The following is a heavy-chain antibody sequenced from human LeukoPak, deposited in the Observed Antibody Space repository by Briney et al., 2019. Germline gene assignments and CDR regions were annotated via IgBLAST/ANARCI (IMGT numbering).Heavy chain of an antibody. CDR2: ISSSSSYI. Sequence: GGSLRLSCAASGFTFSSYSMNWVRQAPGKGLEWVSSISSSSSYIYYADSVKGRFTISRDNAKNSLYLQMNSLRAEDTAVYYCARALDIVVVPAATKRDYWGQGTLVTVSS. CDR3: ARALDIVVVPAATKRDY. CDR1: GFTFSSYS. V-gene: IGHV3-21*01. J-gene: IGHJ4*02. D-gene: IGHD2-2*01.